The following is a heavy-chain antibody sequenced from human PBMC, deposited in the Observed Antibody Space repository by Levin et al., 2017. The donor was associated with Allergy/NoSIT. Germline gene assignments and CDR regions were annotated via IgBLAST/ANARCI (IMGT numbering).Heavy chain of an antibody. CDR1: GGSISGGGYH. J-gene: IGHJ4*02. CDR2: IYYSGST. Sequence: LSLTCTVSGGSISGGGYHWTWIRQHPEKGLEWIGYIYYSGSTFYNPSLKSRLMILVDTSKNQFSLNVSSVTAADTAVYYCAREDGSTFDFWGQGALVTVAS. CDR3: AREDGSTFDF. D-gene: IGHD2-2*03. V-gene: IGHV4-31*03.